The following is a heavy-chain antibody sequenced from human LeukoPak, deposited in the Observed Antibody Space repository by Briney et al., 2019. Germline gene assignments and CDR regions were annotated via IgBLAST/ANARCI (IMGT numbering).Heavy chain of an antibody. J-gene: IGHJ5*02. CDR2: IYYSGNT. D-gene: IGHD1-26*01. CDR3: ARGMPQGWVHWFDP. V-gene: IGHV4-59*01. CDR1: GGSISSYY. Sequence: SETLSLTCTVSGGSISSYYWNWIRQPPGKGLEWIGYIYYSGNTKYNPSLESRVTISVDTSKNQFSLKLRSVTAADTAVYYCARGMPQGWVHWFDPWGQGTLVTVSS.